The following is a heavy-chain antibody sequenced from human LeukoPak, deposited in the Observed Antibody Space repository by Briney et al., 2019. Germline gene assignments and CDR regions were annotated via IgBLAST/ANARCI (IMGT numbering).Heavy chain of an antibody. CDR3: ARALGRELLIRWEYYYYGMDV. CDR2: INHSGST. V-gene: IGHV4-34*01. J-gene: IGHJ6*02. D-gene: IGHD1-26*01. CDR1: GGSFSGYY. Sequence: SETPSLTCAVYGGSFSGYYWSWIRQPPGKGLEWIGEINHSGSTNYNPSLKSRVTISVDTSKNQFSLKLSSVTAADTAVYYCARALGRELLIRWEYYYYGMDVWGQGTTVTVSS.